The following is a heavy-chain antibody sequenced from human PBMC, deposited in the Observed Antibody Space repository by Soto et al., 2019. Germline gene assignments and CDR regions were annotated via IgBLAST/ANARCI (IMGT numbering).Heavy chain of an antibody. CDR2: IYYSGST. CDR3: ARAYCSSTSYYIPGNYYYYYGMDV. D-gene: IGHD2-2*02. CDR1: GGSISSYY. Sequence: LSLTCTVSGGSISSYYWSWIRQPPGKGLEWIGYIYYSGSTNYNPSLKSRVTISVDTSKNQFSLKLSSVTAADTAVYYCARAYCSSTSYYIPGNYYYYYGMDVWGQGTTVTVYS. J-gene: IGHJ6*02. V-gene: IGHV4-59*01.